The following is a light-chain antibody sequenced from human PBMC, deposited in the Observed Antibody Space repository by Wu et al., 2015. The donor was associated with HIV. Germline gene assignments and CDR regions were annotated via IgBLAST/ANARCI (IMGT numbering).Light chain of an antibody. CDR2: AAS. V-gene: IGKV3-15*01. J-gene: IGKJ2*01. CDR1: QSISYN. CDR3: QQYHDWPSYT. Sequence: DIVMTQSPATLSVSLGERVTLSCRASQSISYNLVWYQRKPGQAPRLLISAASTRATGIPARFSGSGSGTEFTLTINGVQSEDFAIYYCQQYHDWPSYTFGQGTKLEIK.